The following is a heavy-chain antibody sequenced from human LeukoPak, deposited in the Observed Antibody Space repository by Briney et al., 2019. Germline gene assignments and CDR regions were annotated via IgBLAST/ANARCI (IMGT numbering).Heavy chain of an antibody. J-gene: IGHJ4*02. D-gene: IGHD3-3*01. CDR2: FSGSGGNT. Sequence: GGSLRLSCAASGFTFSNYAMSWVRHAPGKGLEWVSVFSGSGGNTYYADSVKGRFTISRDNSKNTLYLQMNSLRVEDTAVYYCAKDLDYDFWSGYYLFDYWGQGTLVTVSS. CDR3: AKDLDYDFWSGYYLFDY. V-gene: IGHV3-23*01. CDR1: GFTFSNYA.